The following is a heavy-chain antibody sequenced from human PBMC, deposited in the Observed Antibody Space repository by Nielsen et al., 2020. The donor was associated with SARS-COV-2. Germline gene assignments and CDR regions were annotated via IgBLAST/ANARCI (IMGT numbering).Heavy chain of an antibody. D-gene: IGHD5-18*01. CDR2: ISWNSGSI. J-gene: IGHJ4*02. CDR3: AKGQYGYGNIFDY. V-gene: IGHV3-9*01. CDR1: GFTFDDHA. Sequence: SLKISCAASGFTFDDHAMHWVRQAPGKGLEWVSGISWNSGSIGYADSVKGRFTISRDNAKNSLYLQMNSLRAEDTALYYCAKGQYGYGNIFDYWGQVTLVTVSS.